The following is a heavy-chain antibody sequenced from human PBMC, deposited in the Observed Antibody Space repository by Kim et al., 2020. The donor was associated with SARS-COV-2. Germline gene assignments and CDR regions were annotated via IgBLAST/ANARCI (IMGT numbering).Heavy chain of an antibody. J-gene: IGHJ4*02. D-gene: IGHD3-10*01. Sequence: SETLSLTCAVYGGSFSGYYWSWIRQPPGKGLEWIGEINHSGSTNYNPSLKSRVTISVDTSKNQFSLKLSSVTAADTAVYYCARATYGSGSYYRYWGQGTLVTVSS. CDR1: GGSFSGYY. V-gene: IGHV4-34*01. CDR3: ARATYGSGSYYRY. CDR2: INHSGST.